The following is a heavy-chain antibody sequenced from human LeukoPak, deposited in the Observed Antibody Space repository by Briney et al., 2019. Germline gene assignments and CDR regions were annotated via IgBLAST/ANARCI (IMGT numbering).Heavy chain of an antibody. D-gene: IGHD1-14*01. CDR2: IYTTGIT. CDR1: GGSMSDYY. J-gene: IGHJ3*02. V-gene: IGHV4-4*07. CDR3: ATGVSRPGTFDT. Sequence: SESLSLTCTVSGGSMSDYYWSWIRQPAGKGLEWIGRIYTTGITNYNPSLESRVTMSIDTSKKQFSLRLKSVTAADSAVYYCATGVSRPGTFDTWGQGTMVTVSS.